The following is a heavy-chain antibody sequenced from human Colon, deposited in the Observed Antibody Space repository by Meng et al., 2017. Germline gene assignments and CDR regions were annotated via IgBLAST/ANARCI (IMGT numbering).Heavy chain of an antibody. J-gene: IGHJ4*02. V-gene: IGHV4-4*02. Sequence: QVLLQEAGLGLVKPSGTLSLPCAVSGDSSTYDNWWSWLRQPPGKGLEWIGEIHHGRGTNYNPALRSRVTFSLDKSRNQLSLTLTSVTAADTAVYYCARNGFYSLGYWGPGALVTVSS. CDR3: ARNGFYSLGY. D-gene: IGHD3-22*01. CDR2: IHHGRGT. CDR1: GDSSTYDNW.